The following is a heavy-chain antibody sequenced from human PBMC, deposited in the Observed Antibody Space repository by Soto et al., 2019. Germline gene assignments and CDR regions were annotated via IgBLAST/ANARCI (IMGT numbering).Heavy chain of an antibody. J-gene: IGHJ4*02. V-gene: IGHV4-4*07. CDR1: GGSINTFY. Sequence: QVRLQESGPGLLKPSETLSLTCTVSGGSINTFYWSWVWQPAGKGLEWIGRIFSSGSTSFNPSLESRVAMSVETSKKHFSLNLSTGTAADMAVYYCAREGSYSAYNFAHGIQLWSFDCWGQGALVTVSS. D-gene: IGHD5-12*01. CDR3: AREGSYSAYNFAHGIQLWSFDC. CDR2: IFSSGST.